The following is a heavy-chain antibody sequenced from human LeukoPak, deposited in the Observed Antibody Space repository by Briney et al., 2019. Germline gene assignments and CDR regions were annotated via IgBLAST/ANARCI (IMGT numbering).Heavy chain of an antibody. Sequence: GGSLRLSCAASGFPFSDYGMHWVRQAPGKGLEWVAFIRYDGNEKYYADSVKGRFTISRDNSKNTLYLEMNSLNAEDTAVYYCARGGSSGWYSRSRTKYYFDYWGQGTLVTVSS. CDR1: GFPFSDYG. CDR3: ARGGSSGWYSRSRTKYYFDY. J-gene: IGHJ4*02. CDR2: IRYDGNEK. D-gene: IGHD6-19*01. V-gene: IGHV3-30*02.